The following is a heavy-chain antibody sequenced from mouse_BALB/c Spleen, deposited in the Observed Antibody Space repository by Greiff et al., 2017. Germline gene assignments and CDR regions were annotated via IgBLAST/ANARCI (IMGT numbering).Heavy chain of an antibody. J-gene: IGHJ2*01. V-gene: IGHV1-15*01. CDR3: TRVNSYYFDY. CDR2: IYPETGGT. CDR1: GYTFTDYE. D-gene: IGHD4-1*02. Sequence: QVQLQQSGAELVRPGASVTLSCKASGYTFTDYEMHWVKQTPVHGLEWIGAIYPETGGTAYNQKFKGKATLTADKSSSTAYMELRSLTSEDSAVYYCTRVNSYYFDYWGQGTTLTVSS.